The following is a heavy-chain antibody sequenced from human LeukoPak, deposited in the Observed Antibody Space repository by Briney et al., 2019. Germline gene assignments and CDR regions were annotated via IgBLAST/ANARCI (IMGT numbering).Heavy chain of an antibody. Sequence: GGSLRLSCAVSGFTFSDYYMSWIRQAPGKGLEWVSYISSGGSTISHADSVKGRFTISRDNAENSLYLQMNSLRAEDTAVYYCANIQAMVRGVTADYWGQGTLVTVSS. CDR1: GFTFSDYY. CDR2: ISSGGSTI. J-gene: IGHJ4*02. D-gene: IGHD3-10*01. CDR3: ANIQAMVRGVTADY. V-gene: IGHV3-11*01.